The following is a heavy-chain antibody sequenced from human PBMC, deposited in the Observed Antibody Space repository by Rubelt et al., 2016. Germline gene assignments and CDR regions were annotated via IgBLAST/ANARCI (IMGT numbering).Heavy chain of an antibody. CDR2: INRSGST. D-gene: IGHD3-22*01. Sequence: GAGLLKPSETLSLTCAVYGGSFSGYYWSWIRQPPGKGLEWIGEINRSGSTNYNPSLKSRVTISVETPKNQFSLKLSSVSAADTAVYFFARVNYYESIGYYSLDFWGQGTLVTVSS. V-gene: IGHV4-34*01. CDR1: GGSFSGYY. CDR3: ARVNYYESIGYYSLDF. J-gene: IGHJ4*02.